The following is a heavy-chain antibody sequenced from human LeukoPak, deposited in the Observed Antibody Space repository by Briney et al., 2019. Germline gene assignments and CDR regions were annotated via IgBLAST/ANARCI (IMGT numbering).Heavy chain of an antibody. CDR1: GFTVSSNY. V-gene: IGHV3-53*01. CDR2: IYSGGST. D-gene: IGHD3-22*01. CDR3: VKAIRPFSSGNYYSCLDY. Sequence: GGSLRLSCAASGFTVSSNYMSWVRQAPGKGLEWVSVIYSGGSTYYADSVKGRFTISRDNSKNTLHLQMNSLRAGDTALYYCVKAIRPFSSGNYYSCLDYWGQGSLVTVSS. J-gene: IGHJ4*02.